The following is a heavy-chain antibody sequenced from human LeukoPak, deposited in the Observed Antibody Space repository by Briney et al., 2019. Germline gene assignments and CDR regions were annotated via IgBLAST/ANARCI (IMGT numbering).Heavy chain of an antibody. V-gene: IGHV3-30*02. D-gene: IGHD4-17*01. CDR1: GFTFSNYG. CDR3: ATHTGYFDY. J-gene: IGHJ4*02. CDR2: IRYDGSNK. Sequence: GGSLRLSCTASGFTFSNYGMHWVRQAPGKGLEWVTFIRYDGSNKFYADSIKGRFTISRDNSKNTLYLQMNSLRGEDSAVYYCATHTGYFDYWGQGTLVTVSS.